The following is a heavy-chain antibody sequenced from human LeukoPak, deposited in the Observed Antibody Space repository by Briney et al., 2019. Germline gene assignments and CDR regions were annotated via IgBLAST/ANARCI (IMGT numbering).Heavy chain of an antibody. CDR1: GGSMSDSIT. J-gene: IGHJ5*02. D-gene: IGHD6-25*01. CDR2: IHDDGRT. Sequence: PSETLSLTCSVSGGSMSDSITWGWVRQPPGKGLEWLANIHDDGRTAPNPSLRSRLTISQDRSKNQFSLKVSSVAAADTAFYYCAKVLTAAGLDLWGQGILVTVSS. CDR3: AKVLTAAGLDL. V-gene: IGHV4/OR15-8*01.